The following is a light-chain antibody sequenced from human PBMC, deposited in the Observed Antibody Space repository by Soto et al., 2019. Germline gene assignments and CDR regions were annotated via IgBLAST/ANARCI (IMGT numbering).Light chain of an antibody. Sequence: IVLTQSPGTLSLSPGERATLSCRTCQTVTRNYLAWHQQKPGQPPRLLVYGASSRATGTPDRFSGSGSGTDFTLTISRLEPEDFAVYYCQQHGTSPITFGQGTRLEIK. CDR1: QTVTRNY. CDR3: QQHGTSPIT. J-gene: IGKJ5*01. V-gene: IGKV3-20*01. CDR2: GAS.